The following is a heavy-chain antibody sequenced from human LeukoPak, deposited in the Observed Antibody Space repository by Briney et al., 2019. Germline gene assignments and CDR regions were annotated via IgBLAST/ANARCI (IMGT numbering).Heavy chain of an antibody. CDR2: ISAYNGNT. CDR3: ARELTAFNFGVVIKGYLDAFDI. D-gene: IGHD3-3*01. J-gene: IGHJ3*02. V-gene: IGHV1-18*04. Sequence: GESLKISCKGSGYSFPSYWIGWVRQMPGKGLEWMGWISAYNGNTNYAQKLQGRVTMTTDTSTSTAYMELRSLRSDDTAVYYCARELTAFNFGVVIKGYLDAFDIWGQGTMVTVSS. CDR1: GYSFPSYW.